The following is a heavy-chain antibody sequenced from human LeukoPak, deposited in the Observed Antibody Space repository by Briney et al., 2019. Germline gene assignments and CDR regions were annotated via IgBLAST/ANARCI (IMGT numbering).Heavy chain of an antibody. CDR3: VRRTTAGPFDY. CDR1: GFTFSSYA. CDR2: ISSNGGDT. Sequence: GGSLRLSCAAFGFTFSSYAMHWVRQAPGKGLEYVSGISSNGGDTHYANSVKGRFTISRDDSKKTLFLQMGSLRVEDMAVYYCVRRTTAGPFDYWGQGTLVTVSS. J-gene: IGHJ4*02. V-gene: IGHV3-64*01. D-gene: IGHD1-1*01.